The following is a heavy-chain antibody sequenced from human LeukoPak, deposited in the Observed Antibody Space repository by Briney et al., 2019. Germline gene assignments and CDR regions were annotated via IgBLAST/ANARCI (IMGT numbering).Heavy chain of an antibody. V-gene: IGHV3-74*01. CDR3: ARDVDIVVVVAATGGFDY. J-gene: IGHJ4*02. Sequence: GGSLRLSCAASGFTFSSYWMHWVRQAPGKGLVWVSRINSDGSSTSYADSVKGRFTISRDNAKNTLYLQMNSLRAEDTALYYCARDVDIVVVVAATGGFDYWGQGTLVTVSS. D-gene: IGHD2-15*01. CDR1: GFTFSSYW. CDR2: INSDGSST.